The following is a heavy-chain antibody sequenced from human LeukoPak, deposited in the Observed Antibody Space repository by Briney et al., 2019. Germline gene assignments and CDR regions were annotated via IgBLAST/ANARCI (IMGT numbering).Heavy chain of an antibody. CDR2: IYYTGNT. D-gene: IGHD6-19*01. Sequence: SETLSLTCTVSGDSVSSGSYYWSWVRQPPGKGLEWIGYIYYTGNTNYNPSLKSRVTISVDTSKNHFSLKLNSVTAADTAVYYCARGPPVAGTGFDYWGQGTLVTVSS. CDR1: GDSVSSGSYY. V-gene: IGHV4-61*03. CDR3: ARGPPVAGTGFDY. J-gene: IGHJ4*02.